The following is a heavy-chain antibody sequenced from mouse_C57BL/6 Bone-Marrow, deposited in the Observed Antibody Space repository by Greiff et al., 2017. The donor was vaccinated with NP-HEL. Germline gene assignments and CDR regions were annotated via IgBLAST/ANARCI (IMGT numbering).Heavy chain of an antibody. CDR1: GFSFNTYA. V-gene: IGHV10-1*01. CDR2: IRSKSNNYAT. CDR3: VRKGTGRFAY. Sequence: EVQLVESGGGLVQPKGSLKLSCAASGFSFNTYAMNWVRQAPGKGLEWVARIRSKSNNYATYYADSVKDRFTISRDDSESMLYLQMNNLKTEDTAMYYCVRKGTGRFAYWGQGTLVTVSA. D-gene: IGHD4-1*01. J-gene: IGHJ3*01.